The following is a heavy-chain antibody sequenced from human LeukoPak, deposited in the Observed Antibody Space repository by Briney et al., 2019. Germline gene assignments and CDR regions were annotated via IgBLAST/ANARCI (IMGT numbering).Heavy chain of an antibody. CDR3: ANVGYRDSSAHGY. CDR1: GFTFSSYG. CDR2: ISGSGAIT. J-gene: IGHJ4*02. D-gene: IGHD6-19*01. Sequence: SGGSLRLSCAASGFTFSSYGMSWVRQAPGKGLEWVSGISGSGAITYYADAVTGRFTISRDNSKNALYLQMNSLRAEDTAVYYCANVGYRDSSAHGYWGQGTLVTVS. V-gene: IGHV3-23*01.